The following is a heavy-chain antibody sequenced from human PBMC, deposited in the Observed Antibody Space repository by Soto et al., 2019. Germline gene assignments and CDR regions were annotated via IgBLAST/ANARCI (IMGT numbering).Heavy chain of an antibody. D-gene: IGHD1-26*01. J-gene: IGHJ4*02. V-gene: IGHV1-69*06. CDR1: GGTFSTYP. Sequence: QVQLVQSGAEVKKPGSSVKVSCKTSGGTFSTYPIVWVRQATGEGLEWMGGIIPIFGTANYAQKFQDRVTITADKATNTAFMELSSLKSEDTAMYYCASSSGNNYGVGTNYYFDYWGQGTLVTVSS. CDR3: ASSSGNNYGVGTNYYFDY. CDR2: IIPIFGTA.